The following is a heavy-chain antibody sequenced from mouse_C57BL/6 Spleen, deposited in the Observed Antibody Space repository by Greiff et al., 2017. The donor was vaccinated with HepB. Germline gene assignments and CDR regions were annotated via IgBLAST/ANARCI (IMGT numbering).Heavy chain of an antibody. V-gene: IGHV5-9*01. CDR2: ISGGGGNT. CDR3: ARHEGVGYYFDY. D-gene: IGHD1-1*02. Sequence: EVHLVESGGGLVKPGGSLKLSCAASGFTFSSYTMSWVRQTPEKRLEWVATISGGGGNTYYPDSVKGRFTISRDNAKNTLYLQMSSLRSEDTALYYCARHEGVGYYFDYWGQGTTLTVSS. CDR1: GFTFSSYT. J-gene: IGHJ2*01.